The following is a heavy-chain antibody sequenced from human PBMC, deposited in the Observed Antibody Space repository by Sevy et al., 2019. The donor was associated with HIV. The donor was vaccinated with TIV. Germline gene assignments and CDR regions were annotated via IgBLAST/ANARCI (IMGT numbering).Heavy chain of an antibody. D-gene: IGHD6-19*01. CDR3: ASSPAIAMADYYMDV. CDR1: GFTFSNSW. Sequence: GESLKISCAASGFTFSNSWMHWVRQAPGKGLVWVSRINSDGSDTTYADSVKGRCTISRDNAKNTLYLQMNSLRAEDTAVYYCASSPAIAMADYYMDVWGKGTTVTVSS. J-gene: IGHJ6*03. V-gene: IGHV3-74*01. CDR2: INSDGSDT.